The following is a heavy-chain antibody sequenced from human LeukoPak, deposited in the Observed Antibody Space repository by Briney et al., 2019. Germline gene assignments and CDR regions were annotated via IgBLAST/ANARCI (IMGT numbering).Heavy chain of an antibody. D-gene: IGHD4-17*01. V-gene: IGHV3-21*01. Sequence: GGSLRLSCAASGLTFSRNVINWVRQAPGKGLEWVSSISSTSTYIYYADSVKGRFTISRDNAKNSLYLQMNSLRDEDTAVYYCVRLEKSEYGKGYYFDYWGQGTLVTVSS. CDR1: GLTFSRNV. CDR2: ISSTSTYI. CDR3: VRLEKSEYGKGYYFDY. J-gene: IGHJ4*02.